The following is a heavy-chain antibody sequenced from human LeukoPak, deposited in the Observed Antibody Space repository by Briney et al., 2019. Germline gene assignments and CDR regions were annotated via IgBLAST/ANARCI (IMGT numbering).Heavy chain of an antibody. D-gene: IGHD3-22*01. J-gene: IGHJ1*01. CDR2: IKSDGRT. CDR3: ARAPSEIGGYYPEYFRH. V-gene: IGHV3-74*01. CDR1: GFTLSSYW. Sequence: GGSLRLSCAASGFTLSSYWMHWVRQAPGKGLVWVSRIKSDGRTNYADSVKGRFTISRDNAKNTVSLPMNSLRAEDTGVYYCARAPSEIGGYYPEYFRHWGRGTVVRVSS.